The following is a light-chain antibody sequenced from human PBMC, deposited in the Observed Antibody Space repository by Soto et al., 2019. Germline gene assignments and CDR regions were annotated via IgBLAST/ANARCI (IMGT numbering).Light chain of an antibody. CDR1: QTVSSTY. CDR2: DAS. Sequence: IVLTQSPGTLSLSPGETATLSCRASQTVSSTYLAWYQHKPGQAPRLLIYDASKRATGIPARFSGSGSGTDFTLTISSLEPEDFAVYYCQQRSNWPPLTFGGGTKVDI. V-gene: IGKV3-11*01. J-gene: IGKJ4*01. CDR3: QQRSNWPPLT.